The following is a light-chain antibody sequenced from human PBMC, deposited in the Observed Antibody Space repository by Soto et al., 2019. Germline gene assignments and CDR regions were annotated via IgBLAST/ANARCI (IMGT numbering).Light chain of an antibody. Sequence: IAVTQSPATLSVSPGERATLSCRASLSVDSDLAWYQQKPGQSPRLLIYGASTRATGIPARFSGSGSGTEFTLTISRLEPEDFAVYYCQQYGSSPWTFGQGTKVDIK. CDR3: QQYGSSPWT. V-gene: IGKV3-15*01. CDR2: GAS. J-gene: IGKJ1*01. CDR1: LSVDSD.